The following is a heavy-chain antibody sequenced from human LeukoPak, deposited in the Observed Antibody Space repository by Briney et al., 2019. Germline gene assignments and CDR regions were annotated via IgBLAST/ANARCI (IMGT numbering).Heavy chain of an antibody. V-gene: IGHV3-11*04. J-gene: IGHJ6*03. Sequence: GGSLRLSCAASGFTFSDYYMSWIRQAPGKGLEWVSYISSSGSTIYYADSVKGRFTISRDNAKNSLYLQTNSLRAEDTAVYYCARESGGAYYYYMDVWGKGTTVTVSS. CDR1: GFTFSDYY. CDR3: ARESGGAYYYYMDV. D-gene: IGHD2-15*01. CDR2: ISSSGSTI.